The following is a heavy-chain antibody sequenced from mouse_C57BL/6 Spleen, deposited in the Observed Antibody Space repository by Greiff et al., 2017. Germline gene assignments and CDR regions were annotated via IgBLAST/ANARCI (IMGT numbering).Heavy chain of an antibody. J-gene: IGHJ4*01. V-gene: IGHV2-3*01. CDR2: IWGDGST. D-gene: IGHD1-1*01. CDR1: GFSLTSYG. CDR3: AKQDYGSSYDAMGD. Sequence: VQLVESGPGLVAPSQSLSITCTVSGFSLTSYGVSWVRQPPGKGLEWLGVIWGDGSTNYHSAHISRLSISKDNSKSQVFLKLNRLRTDDAATYYCAKQDYGSSYDAMGDWGQGTSVTVSS.